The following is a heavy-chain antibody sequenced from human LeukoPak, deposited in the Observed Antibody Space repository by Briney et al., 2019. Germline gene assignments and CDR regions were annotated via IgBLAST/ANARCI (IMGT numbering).Heavy chain of an antibody. CDR3: SKENVNTAMIGEGFDF. V-gene: IGHV3-30*02. D-gene: IGHD5-18*01. J-gene: IGHJ4*02. Sequence: GGSLRLSCAASGSFFSSYAMNWVRQAPGKGLEWVAFIRYDGGNMYYADSVKGRFTISRDNSKNTLYLQMNSLRAEDTAVYYCSKENVNTAMIGEGFDFWGQGTLVTVSS. CDR2: IRYDGGNM. CDR1: GSFFSSYA.